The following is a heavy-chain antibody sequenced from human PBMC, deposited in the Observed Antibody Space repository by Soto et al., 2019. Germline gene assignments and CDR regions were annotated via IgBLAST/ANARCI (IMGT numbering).Heavy chain of an antibody. D-gene: IGHD2-2*01. J-gene: IGHJ6*02. V-gene: IGHV4-39*01. CDR1: GGSISSSSYY. CDR2: IYYSGST. Sequence: PSETLSLTCTVSGGSISSSSYYWGWIRQPPGKGLEWVGSIYYSGSTYYNPSLKSRVTISVDTSKNQFSLQLSSVTAADTAVYYCSRVGCSNSNCQTRGMDVWGQGPTVTVSS. CDR3: SRVGCSNSNCQTRGMDV.